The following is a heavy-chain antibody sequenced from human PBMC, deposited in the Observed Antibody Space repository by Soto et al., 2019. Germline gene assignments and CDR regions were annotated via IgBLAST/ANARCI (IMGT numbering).Heavy chain of an antibody. CDR2: MYNTGST. J-gene: IGHJ6*02. CDR1: GGSISGYY. V-gene: IGHV4-59*01. D-gene: IGHD2-21*02. Sequence: SETLSLTCTVSGGSISGYYWIWIRQPPGKGLEWIGHMYNTGSTVYNPSFKSRVTISVDTSKNQFSLKLNSVTAADTAVYYCARDLWGYCGTDCYPLDVWGQGTTVT. CDR3: ARDLWGYCGTDCYPLDV.